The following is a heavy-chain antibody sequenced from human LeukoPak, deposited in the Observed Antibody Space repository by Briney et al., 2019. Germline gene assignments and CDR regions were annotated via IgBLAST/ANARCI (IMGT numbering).Heavy chain of an antibody. Sequence: PGGSLRLSCAASGFTVSSNYMSWVRQAPGKGLEWVSVIYSGGSTYYADSVKGRFTISRDNSKNTLYLQMNSLRAEDTAVYYCARALELAGGQRGPWGQGTLVTVSS. J-gene: IGHJ5*02. CDR2: IYSGGST. CDR3: ARALELAGGQRGP. CDR1: GFTVSSNY. D-gene: IGHD2-8*02. V-gene: IGHV3-66*01.